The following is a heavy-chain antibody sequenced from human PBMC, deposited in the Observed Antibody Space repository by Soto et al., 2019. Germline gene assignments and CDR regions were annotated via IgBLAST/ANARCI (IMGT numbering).Heavy chain of an antibody. CDR3: AHSVVAGLGYYFDY. V-gene: IGHV2-5*02. D-gene: IGHD6-19*01. CDR1: GFSLSTTRVA. J-gene: IGHJ4*02. CDR2: IYWDDDQ. Sequence: QITLKESGPTLVKPTQTLTLTCTFSGFSLSTTRVAMGWIRQPPGKALECLALIYWDDDQRYSTFLKSRLNITKDTSKNQVVLTMTNMDPVATATYYCAHSVVAGLGYYFDYWGQGTLVTVSS.